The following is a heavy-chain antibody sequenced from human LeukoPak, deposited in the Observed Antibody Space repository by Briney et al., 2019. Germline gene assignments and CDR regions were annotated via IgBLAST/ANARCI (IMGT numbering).Heavy chain of an antibody. J-gene: IGHJ4*02. CDR3: TTGTWIQLWLADY. D-gene: IGHD5-18*01. Sequence: PGGSLRLSCAASGFTFSNACMSWVRQAPGKGLEWVGHIKTKTDGGTTGYAAPVKGRFTISRDDSKNTLYLQMNSLKTEDTALYYCTTGTWIQLWLADYWGQGTLVTVSS. V-gene: IGHV3-15*01. CDR2: IKTKTDGGTT. CDR1: GFTFSNAC.